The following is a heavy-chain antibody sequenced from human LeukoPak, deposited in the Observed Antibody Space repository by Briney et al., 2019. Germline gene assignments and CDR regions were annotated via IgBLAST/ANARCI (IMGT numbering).Heavy chain of an antibody. Sequence: PSETLSLTCTVSGGSISSSSYCWGWIRQPPGKGLEWIGGICYSGSTFYNPSLKSRVTISVDTSKNQFSLKLSSVTAADTAVYYCAGQQLVPHYYYYYGMDVWGQGTTVTVSS. V-gene: IGHV4-39*07. CDR2: ICYSGST. CDR3: AGQQLVPHYYYYYGMDV. CDR1: GGSISSSSYC. J-gene: IGHJ6*02. D-gene: IGHD6-13*01.